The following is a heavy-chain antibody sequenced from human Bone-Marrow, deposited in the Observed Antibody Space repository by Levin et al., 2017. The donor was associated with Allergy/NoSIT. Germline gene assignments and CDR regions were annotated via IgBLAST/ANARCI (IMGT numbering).Heavy chain of an antibody. CDR3: ARDISIAAEVDYYYGMDV. CDR1: GFTFSDYY. D-gene: IGHD6-13*01. V-gene: IGHV3-11*01. J-gene: IGHJ6*02. CDR2: ISSSGSTI. Sequence: GGSLRLSCAASGFTFSDYYMSWIRQAPGKGLEWVSYISSSGSTIYYADSVKGRFTISRDNAKNSLYLQMNSLRAEDTAVYYCARDISIAAEVDYYYGMDVWGQGTTVTVSS.